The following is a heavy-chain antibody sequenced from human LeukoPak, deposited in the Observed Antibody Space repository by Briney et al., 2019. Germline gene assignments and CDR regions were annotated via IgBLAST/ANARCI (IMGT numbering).Heavy chain of an antibody. V-gene: IGHV4-39*07. CDR2: ISYSGST. Sequence: PSETLSPTCTVSGGSISSSKYYWGWIRQPPGKGLEWIGSISYSGSTYHNPSLKSRVTISVDTSKNQFSLNLSSVTAADTAVYYCARDHDYYDSKWFDPWGQGTLVTVSS. J-gene: IGHJ5*02. CDR3: ARDHDYYDSKWFDP. D-gene: IGHD3-22*01. CDR1: GGSISSSKYY.